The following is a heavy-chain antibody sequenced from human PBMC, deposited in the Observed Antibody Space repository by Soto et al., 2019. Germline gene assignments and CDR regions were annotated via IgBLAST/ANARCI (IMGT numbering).Heavy chain of an antibody. D-gene: IGHD2-2*01. J-gene: IGHJ4*02. CDR3: ARQYCSSTSCYVWLDRGRDYFDY. CDR1: GYTFTSYG. Sequence: ASVKVSCKASGYTFTSYGISWVRQAPGQGLEWMGWISAYNGNTNYAQKLQGRVTMTTDTSTSKAYMELGSLGSDETAVYYCARQYCSSTSCYVWLDRGRDYFDYWGQGTLVTVSS. V-gene: IGHV1-18*01. CDR2: ISAYNGNT.